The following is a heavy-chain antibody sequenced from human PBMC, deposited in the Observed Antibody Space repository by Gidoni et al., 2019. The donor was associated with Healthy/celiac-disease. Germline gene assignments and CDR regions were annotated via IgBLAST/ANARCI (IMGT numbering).Heavy chain of an antibody. V-gene: IGHV3-66*04. D-gene: IGHD2-2*01. Sequence: EVQLVESGGGLVQPGGSLRLSCAASGFTVSRNYMSWVRQAPGKGLEWVSVIYSGGSTYYADSVKGRFTISRDNSKNTLYLQMNSLRAEDTAVYYCARQETLGYCSSTSCRAMDVWGQGTTVTVSS. CDR1: GFTVSRNY. J-gene: IGHJ6*02. CDR3: ARQETLGYCSSTSCRAMDV. CDR2: IYSGGST.